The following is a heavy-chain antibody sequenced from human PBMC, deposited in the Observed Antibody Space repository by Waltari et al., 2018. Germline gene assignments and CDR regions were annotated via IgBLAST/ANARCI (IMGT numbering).Heavy chain of an antibody. V-gene: IGHV4-59*01. CDR1: GGSISSYY. CDR3: ARTLSTVTTYFDY. CDR2: IDYSGST. D-gene: IGHD4-17*01. J-gene: IGHJ4*02. Sequence: QVQLQESGSGLVKPSETLSLTCTVSGGSISSYYWSWIRQPPGKGLEWIGYIDYSGSTNYNPSLKSRVTTSVDTSKNQFSLKLSSVTAADTAVYYCARTLSTVTTYFDYWGQGTLVTVSS.